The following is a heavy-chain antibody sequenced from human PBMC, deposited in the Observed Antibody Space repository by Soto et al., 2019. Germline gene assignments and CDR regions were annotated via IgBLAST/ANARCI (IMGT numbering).Heavy chain of an antibody. D-gene: IGHD3-10*01. V-gene: IGHV3-49*05. Sequence: EVQLVESGGGLVKPGRSLRLSCTASGFTFGDYAMSWFRQAPGKGLEWVGFIRSKAYGGTTEYAASVKGRFTISRDDSKSIAYLQMNSLKTEDTAVYYCTRTPPRDLWFGELSPLDYWGQGTLVTVSS. J-gene: IGHJ4*02. CDR3: TRTPPRDLWFGELSPLDY. CDR2: IRSKAYGGTT. CDR1: GFTFGDYA.